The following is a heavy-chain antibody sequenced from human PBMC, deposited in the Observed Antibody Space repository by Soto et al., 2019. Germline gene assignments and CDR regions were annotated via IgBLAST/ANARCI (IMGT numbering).Heavy chain of an antibody. V-gene: IGHV4-31*03. D-gene: IGHD3-9*01. J-gene: IGHJ4*02. CDR3: ARSPGGFDWLLCPDY. Sequence: SGTLSLTCTFSGCSLSRGGYYWGWIPQHPGKGLEWIGYIYYSGSTYYNPSLKSRVTISVDTSKNQFSLKLSSVTAADTAVYYCARSPGGFDWLLCPDYWGQGTLVTVSS. CDR2: IYYSGST. CDR1: GCSLSRGGYY.